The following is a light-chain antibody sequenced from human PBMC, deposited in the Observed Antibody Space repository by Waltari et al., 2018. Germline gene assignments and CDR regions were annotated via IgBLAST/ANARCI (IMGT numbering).Light chain of an antibody. V-gene: IGKV2-28*01. CDR3: MQALQPPIT. J-gene: IGKJ4*01. CDR2: SVS. Sequence: DFVMTQSPVSLAVIPEEPASISCRSSQSLLHSNGYNYLNWYLQRPGQSPHLLIYSVSDRASGVPARFSGSGSGTNFTLKISRVEAEDVGFYYCMQALQPPITFGGGTKVEIK. CDR1: QSLLHSNGYNY.